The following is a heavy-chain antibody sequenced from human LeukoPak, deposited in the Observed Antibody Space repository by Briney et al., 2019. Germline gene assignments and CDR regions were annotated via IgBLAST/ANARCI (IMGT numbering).Heavy chain of an antibody. Sequence: TGGSLRLSCTASGFTFADSAMSWVRQAPGKGLEWVGFIRSKAHGGTTEYAAPVKGRFTISRDDSKRFAYLQMNSLKIEDTAVYYCSCELVAATHWFDPWGQGTLVTVSS. V-gene: IGHV3-49*04. CDR2: IRSKAHGGTT. D-gene: IGHD5-12*01. CDR3: SCELVAATHWFDP. CDR1: GFTFADSA. J-gene: IGHJ5*02.